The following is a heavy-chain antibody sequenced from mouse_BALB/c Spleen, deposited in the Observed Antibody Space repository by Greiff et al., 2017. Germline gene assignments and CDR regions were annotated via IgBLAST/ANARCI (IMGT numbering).Heavy chain of an antibody. CDR1: GYTFTSYN. D-gene: IGHD1-1*01. J-gene: IGHJ2*01. CDR3: AREGDYYGYFDY. Sequence: QVQLQQPGAELVKPGASVKMSCKASGYTFTSYNMHWVKQTPGQGLEWIGAIYPGNGDTSYNQKFKGKATLTADKSSSTAYMQLSSLTSEDSAVYYCAREGDYYGYFDYWGQGTTLTVSS. V-gene: IGHV1-12*01. CDR2: IYPGNGDT.